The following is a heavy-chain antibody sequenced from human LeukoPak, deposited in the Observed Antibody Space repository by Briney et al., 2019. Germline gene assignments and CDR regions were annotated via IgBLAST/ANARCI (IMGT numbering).Heavy chain of an antibody. J-gene: IGHJ4*02. Sequence: GSLRLSCAASGFTFSNYAMSWVRQAPGKGLEWVSAISASGDSTDHADSVKGRFTMSRDNSRNTLYLQMNSLRAEDTAVYYCGKGYYTYGNDNFDLWGQGTLVTVSS. V-gene: IGHV3-23*01. CDR1: GFTFSNYA. D-gene: IGHD3-3*01. CDR3: GKGYYTYGNDNFDL. CDR2: ISASGDST.